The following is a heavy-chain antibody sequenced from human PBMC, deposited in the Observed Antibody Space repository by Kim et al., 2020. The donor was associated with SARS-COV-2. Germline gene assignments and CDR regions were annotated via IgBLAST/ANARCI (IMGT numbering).Heavy chain of an antibody. CDR1: GLNFDGST. Sequence: GGSLRLSCVASGLNFDGSTINWVRQAPGKGLEWVAYIRNDYAKKYYADSVKGRFTISRDNTKNSVYLQVGSLRAEDTAVYYCARDANIVFVDYWGLGTLVTASS. D-gene: IGHD2-21*01. CDR3: ARDANIVFVDY. J-gene: IGHJ4*02. CDR2: IRNDYAKK. V-gene: IGHV3-21*05.